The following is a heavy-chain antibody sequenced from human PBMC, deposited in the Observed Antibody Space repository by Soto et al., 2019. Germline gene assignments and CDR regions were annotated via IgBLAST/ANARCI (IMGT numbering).Heavy chain of an antibody. J-gene: IGHJ4*02. CDR1: GYAFTTYG. Sequence: QVHLVQSGAEVKKPGASVKVSCKGSGYAFTTYGITWVRQAPGQGLEWMGWISAHNGNTNYAQKRQGRVTVTRDTPTSTAYMELRSLRSVDTAVYYCARGRYGDYWGQGALVTVSS. V-gene: IGHV1-18*01. CDR2: ISAHNGNT. CDR3: ARGRYGDY. D-gene: IGHD1-1*01.